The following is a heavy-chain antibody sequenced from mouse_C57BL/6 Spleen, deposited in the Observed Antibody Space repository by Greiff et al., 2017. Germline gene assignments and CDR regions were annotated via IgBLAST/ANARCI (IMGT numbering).Heavy chain of an antibody. CDR1: GYTFTDYE. Sequence: QVQLQQSGAELVRPGASVTLSCKASGYTFTDYEMHWVKQTPVHGLEWIGAIDPETGGTAYNQKFKGKAILTADKSSRTAYMALRSLTSEDSAVYDCSRRDYDYAYFDYWGQGTTLTVSS. CDR2: IDPETGGT. CDR3: SRRDYDYAYFDY. J-gene: IGHJ2*01. D-gene: IGHD2-4*01. V-gene: IGHV1-15*01.